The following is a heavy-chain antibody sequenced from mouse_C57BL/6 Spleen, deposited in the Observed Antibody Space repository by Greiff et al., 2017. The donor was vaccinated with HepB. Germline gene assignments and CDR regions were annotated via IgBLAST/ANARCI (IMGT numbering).Heavy chain of an antibody. D-gene: IGHD4-1*01. V-gene: IGHV2-2*01. J-gene: IGHJ4*01. CDR2: IWSGGST. CDR3: ARARVLLTGKDAMDY. Sequence: QVQLKESGPGLVQPSQSLSITCTVSGFSLTSYGVHWVRQSPGKGLEWLGVIWSGGSTDYNAAFISRLSISKDNSKSQVFFKMNSLQADDTAIYYCARARVLLTGKDAMDYWGQGTSVTVSS. CDR1: GFSLTSYG.